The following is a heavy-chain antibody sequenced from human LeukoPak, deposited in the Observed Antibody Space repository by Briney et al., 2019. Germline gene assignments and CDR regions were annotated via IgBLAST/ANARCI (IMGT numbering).Heavy chain of an antibody. V-gene: IGHV5-51*01. Sequence: GESLKTSCKGSGYSFTSYWIGWVRQMPGKGPEWMGIIYAGDSDTRYSPSFQGQVTISVDKSISTAHLQWSSLQASDTAMYYCARAIGTSQFYFYYGMDVWGQGTTVTVSS. CDR3: ARAIGTSQFYFYYGMDV. J-gene: IGHJ6*02. D-gene: IGHD2-2*01. CDR2: IYAGDSDT. CDR1: GYSFTSYW.